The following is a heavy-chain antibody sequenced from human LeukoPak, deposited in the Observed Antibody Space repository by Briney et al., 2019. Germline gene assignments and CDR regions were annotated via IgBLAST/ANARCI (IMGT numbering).Heavy chain of an antibody. J-gene: IGHJ5*02. D-gene: IGHD2-2*01. Sequence: SETLSLTCAVSGGSISSGGYSWSWIRQPPGKGLEWIGYIYHSGSTYCNPSLKSRVTISVDRSKNQFSLKLSSVTAADTAVYYCARAICSGTSCANWFDPWGQGTLVTVSS. V-gene: IGHV4-30-2*01. CDR1: GGSISSGGYS. CDR3: ARAICSGTSCANWFDP. CDR2: IYHSGST.